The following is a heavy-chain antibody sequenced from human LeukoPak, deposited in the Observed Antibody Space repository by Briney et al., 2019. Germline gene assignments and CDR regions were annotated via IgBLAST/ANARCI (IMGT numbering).Heavy chain of an antibody. CDR1: GGSISSSSYY. Sequence: KSSETLSLTCTVSGGSISSSSYYWGWIRQPPGKGLEWIGSIYYSGSTYYNPSLKSRVTISVDTSKNQFSLKLSSVTAADTAVYYCARAQWLLRNYYYYYYMDVWGKGTTVTVSS. CDR2: IYYSGST. CDR3: ARAQWLLRNYYYYYYMDV. D-gene: IGHD3-22*01. J-gene: IGHJ6*03. V-gene: IGHV4-39*07.